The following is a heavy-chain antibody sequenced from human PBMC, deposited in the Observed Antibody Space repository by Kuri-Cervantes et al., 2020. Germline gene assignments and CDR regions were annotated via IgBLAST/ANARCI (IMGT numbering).Heavy chain of an antibody. V-gene: IGHV2-5*02. J-gene: IGHJ4*02. D-gene: IGHD2-2*01. CDR1: GFSLSTSGVG. CDR3: AHRRPNGPCSSTSCYEDYFDY. Sequence: SGPTLVKPTQTLTLTCTFSGFSLSTSGVGVGWIRQPPGKALEWLALIYWDDDKRYSPSLKSRLTITKDTSKNQVVLTMTNMDPVDTATYYCAHRRPNGPCSSTSCYEDYFDYWGQGTLVTVSS. CDR2: IYWDDDK.